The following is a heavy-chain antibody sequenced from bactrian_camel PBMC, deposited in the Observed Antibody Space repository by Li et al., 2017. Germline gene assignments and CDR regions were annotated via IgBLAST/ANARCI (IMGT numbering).Heavy chain of an antibody. V-gene: IGHV3S54*01. J-gene: IGHJ4*01. CDR1: GFLYSRKC. CDR2: ISADDDTT. CDR3: TSFDY. Sequence: VQAGGSLRLSCTASGFLYSRKCMGWFRQASGTEREAVATISADDDTTYYTDSVKGRFTISQDNARKMVYLQMDSLKSEDTALYYCTSFDYFGQGTQVTVS.